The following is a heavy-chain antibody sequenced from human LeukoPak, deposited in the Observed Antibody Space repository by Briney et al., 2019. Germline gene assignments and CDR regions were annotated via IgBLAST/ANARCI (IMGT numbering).Heavy chain of an antibody. V-gene: IGHV1-69*13. CDR3: ARDLGRGYSGYDSWFDP. J-gene: IGHJ5*02. D-gene: IGHD5-12*01. CDR1: GGTFSSYA. Sequence: SVTVSCKASGGTFSSYAISWVRQAPGQGLEWMGGIIPIFGTANYAQKFQGRVTITAAESTSTAYMELSSLTSDDTAVYYCARDLGRGYSGYDSWFDPWGQGTLVTVSS. CDR2: IIPIFGTA.